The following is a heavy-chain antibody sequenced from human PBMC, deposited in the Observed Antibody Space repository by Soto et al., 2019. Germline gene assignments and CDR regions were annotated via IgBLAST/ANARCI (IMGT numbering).Heavy chain of an antibody. J-gene: IGHJ3*02. CDR1: GGTFSSYT. CDR2: IIPILGIA. D-gene: IGHD3-10*01. CDR3: ARGAHYYGSGSYGGGAFDI. V-gene: IGHV1-69*02. Sequence: SVNVSCNASGGTFSSYTISWVRQAPGRGLEWMGRIIPILGIANYAQKFQGRVTITADKSTSTAYMELSSLRSEDTAVYYCARGAHYYGSGSYGGGAFDIWGQGTMVTVSS.